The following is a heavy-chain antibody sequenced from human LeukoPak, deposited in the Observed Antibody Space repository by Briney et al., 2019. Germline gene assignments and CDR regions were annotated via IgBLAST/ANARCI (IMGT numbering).Heavy chain of an antibody. CDR3: ATMLLPYCSGGSCYSGYFDY. CDR2: ISYDGSNK. J-gene: IGHJ4*02. D-gene: IGHD2-15*01. CDR1: GFTFSSYG. Sequence: RGSLRLSCAASGFTFSSYGMHWVRQAPGKGLEWVAVISYDGSNKYYADSVKGRFTISRDNSKNTLYLQMNSLRAEDTAVYYCATMLLPYCSGGSCYSGYFDYWGQGTLVTVSS. V-gene: IGHV3-30*03.